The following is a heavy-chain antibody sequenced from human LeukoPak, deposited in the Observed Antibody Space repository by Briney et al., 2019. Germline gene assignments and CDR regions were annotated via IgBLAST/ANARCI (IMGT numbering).Heavy chain of an antibody. Sequence: GGSLRLSCAASGFTFSSYEMNWVRQAPGKGLEWVSYISSSGSTIYYADSVKSRFTISRDNAKNSLYLQMNSLRAEDTAVYYCARERYDILTGYYPTLDFDYWGQGTLVTVSS. J-gene: IGHJ4*02. CDR2: ISSSGSTI. CDR1: GFTFSSYE. V-gene: IGHV3-48*03. D-gene: IGHD3-9*01. CDR3: ARERYDILTGYYPTLDFDY.